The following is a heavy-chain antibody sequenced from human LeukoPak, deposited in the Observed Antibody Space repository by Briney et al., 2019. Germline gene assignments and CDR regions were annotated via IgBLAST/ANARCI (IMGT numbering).Heavy chain of an antibody. Sequence: GGSLRLSCAASGFTFSSYSMNWVRQAPGKGLDSVSSISSSSSYIYYADSVKGRFTISRDNAKNSLYLQMNSLRAEDTAVYYCARDRMDTAMVTTPYARRFDPWGQGTLVTVSS. CDR2: ISSSSSYI. D-gene: IGHD5-18*01. CDR1: GFTFSSYS. CDR3: ARDRMDTAMVTTPYARRFDP. J-gene: IGHJ5*02. V-gene: IGHV3-21*01.